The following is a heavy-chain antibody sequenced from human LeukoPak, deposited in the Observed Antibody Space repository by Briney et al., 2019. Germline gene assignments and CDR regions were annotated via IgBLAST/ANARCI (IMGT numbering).Heavy chain of an antibody. CDR3: ARDTGDDAFDI. CDR1: GGSISSYY. D-gene: IGHD1-26*01. CDR2: IYYSGST. J-gene: IGHJ3*02. Sequence: SETLSLTCTVSGGSISSYYWNWVRQPPGKELEWIGYIYYSGSTNYNPSLKRRVTISVDTSKNQFSLKLSSVTAADTAVYYCARDTGDDAFDIWGQGTMGTVSS. V-gene: IGHV4-59*01.